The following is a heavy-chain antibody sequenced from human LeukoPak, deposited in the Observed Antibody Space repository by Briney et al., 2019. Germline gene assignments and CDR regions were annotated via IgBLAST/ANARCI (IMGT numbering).Heavy chain of an antibody. CDR2: IYSGGST. V-gene: IGHV3-66*02. CDR3: ARDGGSYYYYMDV. J-gene: IGHJ6*03. CDR1: GFTVNSNY. Sequence: PGGSLRLSCAASGFTVNSNYMSWVRQAPGKGLEWVSVIYSGGSTYYADSVKGRFTISRDNSKNTLYLQMNSLRAEDTAVYYCARDGGSYYYYMDVWGKGTTVTVSS. D-gene: IGHD3-16*01.